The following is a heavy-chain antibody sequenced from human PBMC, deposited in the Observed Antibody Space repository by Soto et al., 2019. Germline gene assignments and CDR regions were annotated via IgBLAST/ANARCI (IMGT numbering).Heavy chain of an antibody. J-gene: IGHJ6*02. CDR1: GYTFTGYY. V-gene: IGHV1-2*04. CDR2: INPNSGGT. CDR3: ARDCGGSCYYGMDV. Sequence: ASVKVSCKASGYTFTGYYMHWLRQAPGQGLEWMGWINPNSGGTNYAQKFQGWVTMTRDTSISTAYMELSRLRSDDTAVYYCARDCGGSCYYGMDVWGQGTTVTVSS. D-gene: IGHD2-15*01.